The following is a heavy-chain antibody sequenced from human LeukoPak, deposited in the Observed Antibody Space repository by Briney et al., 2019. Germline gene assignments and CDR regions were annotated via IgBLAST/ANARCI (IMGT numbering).Heavy chain of an antibody. V-gene: IGHV4-4*07. D-gene: IGHD2-15*01. CDR1: GGSISSYY. CDR2: IHTSGST. Sequence: SETLSLTCTVSGGSISSYYWNWIRQHPGKGLEWIGRIHTSGSTNYNHSLKSRVTMSVDTSKNKFSLKLRSVTAADTALYYCARVICSGGSCRFDYWGQGTLVTVSS. J-gene: IGHJ4*02. CDR3: ARVICSGGSCRFDY.